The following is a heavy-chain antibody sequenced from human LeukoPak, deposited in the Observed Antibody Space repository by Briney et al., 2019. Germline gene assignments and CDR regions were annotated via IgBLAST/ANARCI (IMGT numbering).Heavy chain of an antibody. CDR1: GGTFSSYA. V-gene: IGHV1-69*06. Sequence: SVKVSCKASGGTFSSYAISWVRQAPGQGLEWMGGIIPIFGTANYAQKFQGRVTITADKSTSTAYMELSSLRSEDTAVYYCASSVAGHSRNLRFDYWGQGTLVTVSS. CDR3: ASSVAGHSRNLRFDY. CDR2: IIPIFGTA. J-gene: IGHJ4*02. D-gene: IGHD6-19*01.